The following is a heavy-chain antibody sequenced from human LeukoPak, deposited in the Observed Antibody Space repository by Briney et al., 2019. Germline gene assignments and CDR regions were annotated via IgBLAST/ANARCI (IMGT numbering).Heavy chain of an antibody. CDR2: INPNSGGT. V-gene: IGHV1-2*02. CDR3: ARDPYSSSWYPRSYYYYGMDV. CDR1: GYTFTGYY. D-gene: IGHD6-13*01. J-gene: IGHJ6*02. Sequence: VSVKVSCKASGYTFTGYYMHWVRQAPGQGLEWMGWINPNSGGTNYAQKFQGRATMTRDTSISTAYMELSRLRSDDTAVYYCARDPYSSSWYPRSYYYYGMDVWGQGTTVTVSS.